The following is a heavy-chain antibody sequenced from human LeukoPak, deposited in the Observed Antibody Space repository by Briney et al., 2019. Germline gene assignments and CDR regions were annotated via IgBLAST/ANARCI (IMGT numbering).Heavy chain of an antibody. J-gene: IGHJ4*02. V-gene: IGHV3-7*03. D-gene: IGHD6-19*01. CDR3: AREGGNGWSLDY. Sequence: GRSLRLSCAASGFTFSSYAMHWVRQAPGKGLEWVANIKQEGSEKYYVDSVKGRFTVSRDNAKNSLYLQINSLRAEDTAVYYCAREGGNGWSLDYWGQGTLVTVSS. CDR1: GFTFSSYA. CDR2: IKQEGSEK.